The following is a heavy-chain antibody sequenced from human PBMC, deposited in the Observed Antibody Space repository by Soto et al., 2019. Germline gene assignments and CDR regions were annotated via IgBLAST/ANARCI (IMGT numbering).Heavy chain of an antibody. V-gene: IGHV4-39*01. CDR3: ARSVGDYYYGMDV. CDR1: GAPITSTSYH. D-gene: IGHD1-26*01. J-gene: IGHJ6*02. Sequence: SETLSPTCTVSGAPITSTSYHWGWIRQPPGKGLEWIGNFYYSGSTYYNPSLRSRVTISVDASKNQFSVKVSSVTATDTAVYYCARSVGDYYYGMDVWGQGTTVTVS. CDR2: FYYSGST.